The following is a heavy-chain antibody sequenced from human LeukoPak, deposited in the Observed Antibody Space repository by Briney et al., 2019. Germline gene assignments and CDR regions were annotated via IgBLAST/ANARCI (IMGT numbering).Heavy chain of an antibody. CDR2: IYSGGST. Sequence: GGSLRLSCAASGFTVSSNYMSWVRQAPGKGLEWVSVIYSGGSTYYADSVKGRFTISRDNSKNTLYLQMNSLRAEDTAVYYCARVGDYDFWSGYYLDYWGQGTLVTVSS. V-gene: IGHV3-53*01. D-gene: IGHD3-3*01. CDR3: ARVGDYDFWSGYYLDY. CDR1: GFTVSSNY. J-gene: IGHJ4*02.